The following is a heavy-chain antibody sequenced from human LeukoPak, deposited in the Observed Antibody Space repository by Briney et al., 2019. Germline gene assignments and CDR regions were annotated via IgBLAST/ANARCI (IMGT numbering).Heavy chain of an antibody. Sequence: SETLSLTCTVSGSSISSYYWSWIRQPPGKGLEWIGYIYYSGSTNYNPSLKSRVTISVDTSKNQFSLKLSSVTAADTAVYYCAKGAAARLEWGQGTLVTVSS. J-gene: IGHJ4*02. D-gene: IGHD6-13*01. CDR1: GSSISSYY. CDR3: AKGAAARLE. V-gene: IGHV4-59*01. CDR2: IYYSGST.